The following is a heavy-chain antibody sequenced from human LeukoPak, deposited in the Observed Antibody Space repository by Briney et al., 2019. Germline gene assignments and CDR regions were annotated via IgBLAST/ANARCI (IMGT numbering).Heavy chain of an antibody. D-gene: IGHD2-2*01. CDR2: INHSGST. Sequence: PSETLSLTCAVYGGSFSGYYWSWIRQPPGKGLEWIGEINHSGSTNYNPSLKSRVTISVDTSKNQSSLKLSSVTAADTAVYYCARGYCSSTSCYDFDYWGQGTLVTVSS. J-gene: IGHJ4*02. CDR3: ARGYCSSTSCYDFDY. V-gene: IGHV4-34*01. CDR1: GGSFSGYY.